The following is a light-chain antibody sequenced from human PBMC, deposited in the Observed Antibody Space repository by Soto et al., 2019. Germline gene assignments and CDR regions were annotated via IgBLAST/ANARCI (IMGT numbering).Light chain of an antibody. CDR3: QVWDSTSDHVV. CDR2: YDS. J-gene: IGLJ2*01. CDR1: NIRSKS. Sequence: SYELTQPPSVSVAPGKTARITCGGTNIRSKSVHWYQQRPGQAPVLVTYYDSDRPSGIPERFSGSNSGNTATLTIGRVEAGDEADYYCQVWDSTSDHVVFGGGTKLTVL. V-gene: IGLV3-21*04.